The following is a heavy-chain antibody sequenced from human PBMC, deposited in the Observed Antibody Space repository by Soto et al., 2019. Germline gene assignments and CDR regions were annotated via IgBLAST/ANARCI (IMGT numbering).Heavy chain of an antibody. V-gene: IGHV3-30-3*01. CDR3: AREPQSHYYLDY. CDR1: GFTFSSYA. J-gene: IGHJ4*02. CDR2: ISYDGSNK. Sequence: GGSLRLSCAASGFTFSSYAMHWVRQAPGKGLEWVAVISYDGSNKYYADSVKGRFTISRDNSKNTLYLQMNSLRAEDTAVYYCAREPQSHYYLDYWGQGPLVTVSS.